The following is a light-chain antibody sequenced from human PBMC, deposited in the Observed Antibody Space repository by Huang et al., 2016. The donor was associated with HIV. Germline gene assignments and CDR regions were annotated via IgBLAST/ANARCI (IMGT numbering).Light chain of an antibody. V-gene: IGKV1-5*03. J-gene: IGKJ3*01. CDR3: QQYNTFT. CDR1: QSVSTR. CDR2: AAS. Sequence: DIQMTQSPSTLSAAIGDRVTITCRASQSVSTRFAWYQQKPGKAPRLLIQAASSLESGVPSRFSGSGSGTEFTLTISSLQPDDSATYSCQQYNTFTFGPGTKVDI.